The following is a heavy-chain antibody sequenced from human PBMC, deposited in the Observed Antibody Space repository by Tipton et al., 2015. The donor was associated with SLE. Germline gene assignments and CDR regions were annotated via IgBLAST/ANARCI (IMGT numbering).Heavy chain of an antibody. CDR3: ASGGILWYFDL. V-gene: IGHV4-59*12. CDR1: GGSISNYY. D-gene: IGHD3-16*01. Sequence: TLSLTCTVSGGSISNYYWNWIRQPPGKGLEWIGHIYYTGNTNYNPSLESRVTISVDTSKNQFSLKLSSVTAADTAVYYCASGGILWYFDLWGRGTLVTVSS. J-gene: IGHJ2*01. CDR2: IYYTGNT.